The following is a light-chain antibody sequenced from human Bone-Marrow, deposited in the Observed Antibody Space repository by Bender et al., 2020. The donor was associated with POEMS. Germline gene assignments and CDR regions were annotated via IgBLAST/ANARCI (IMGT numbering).Light chain of an antibody. CDR2: KDS. J-gene: IGLJ2*01. CDR3: QSADSSGSYPAF. V-gene: IGLV3-25*03. Sequence: SYELTQPPSVSVSPGQTARITCSADALANQYAYWYQQKSGQAPVVVIYKDSERPSGIPERFSGSSSGTRVTLTISGVQAEDEAEYYCQSADSSGSYPAFFGGGTKLTVL. CDR1: ALANQY.